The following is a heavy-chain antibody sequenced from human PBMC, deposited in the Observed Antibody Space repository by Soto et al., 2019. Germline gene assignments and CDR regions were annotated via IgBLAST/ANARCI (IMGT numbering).Heavy chain of an antibody. Sequence: QVQLQESGPGLVKPSETRSLTCTVTGGCISGYYWNWIRQPPGKGLECIGYIYYSGSTSYNPSLKSRVTMSVDTSKNQFSLKLSSVTAADTAIYYCARGGRKAVAGSIYDYWGQGALVTVSS. CDR2: IYYSGST. V-gene: IGHV4-59*01. J-gene: IGHJ4*02. CDR1: GGCISGYY. D-gene: IGHD6-19*01. CDR3: ARGGRKAVAGSIYDY.